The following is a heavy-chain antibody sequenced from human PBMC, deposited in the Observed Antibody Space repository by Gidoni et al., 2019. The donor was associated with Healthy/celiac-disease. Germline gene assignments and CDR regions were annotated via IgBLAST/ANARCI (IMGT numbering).Heavy chain of an antibody. D-gene: IGHD6-6*01. CDR1: GFTFSSYE. V-gene: IGHV3-48*03. CDR3: ARDRDNSFFEYSTGGVWFDP. Sequence: EVQLVESGGGLVQPGGSLSLSCAASGFTFSSYEMNWGRQAPGKGLEWVSYISSSGSTIYYADSVKGRFTISRDNAKNSLYLQMNSLRAEDTAVYYCARDRDNSFFEYSTGGVWFDPWGQGTLVTVSS. CDR2: ISSSGSTI. J-gene: IGHJ5*02.